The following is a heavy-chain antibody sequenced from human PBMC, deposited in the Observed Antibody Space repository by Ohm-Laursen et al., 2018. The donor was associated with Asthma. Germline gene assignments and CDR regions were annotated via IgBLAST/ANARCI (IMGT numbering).Heavy chain of an antibody. J-gene: IGHJ4*02. D-gene: IGHD1-26*01. V-gene: IGHV3-30*18. CDR3: AKDSPIDSGSYLGYFDY. CDR1: GFTFSSYG. Sequence: SLRLSCAASGFTFSSYGMHWVRQAPGKGLEWVAVISYDGSNKYYADSVKGRFTISRDYSKNTLYLQMNSLRAEDTAVYYCAKDSPIDSGSYLGYFDYWGQGTLVTVSS. CDR2: ISYDGSNK.